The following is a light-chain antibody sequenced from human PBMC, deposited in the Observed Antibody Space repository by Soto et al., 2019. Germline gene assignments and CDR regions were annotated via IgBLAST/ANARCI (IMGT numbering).Light chain of an antibody. V-gene: IGLV4-69*01. CDR1: SGHSSYA. CDR3: QTWGTGIHYV. Sequence: QSVLTQSPSASASLGASVKLTCTLNSGHSSYAIAWHQQQPEKGPRYLMKLNSDGSHSKGDGIPDRFSGSSSGAERYLTISGLQSEDEADYYCQTWGTGIHYVFGTGTKLTVL. CDR2: LNSDGSH. J-gene: IGLJ1*01.